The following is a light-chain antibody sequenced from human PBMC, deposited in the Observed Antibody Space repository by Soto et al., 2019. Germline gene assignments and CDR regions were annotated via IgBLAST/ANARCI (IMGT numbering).Light chain of an antibody. V-gene: IGLV1-40*01. Sequence: QSVLTQPPSVSGATGQRVAISCTGSSSNIGAGYDVHWYQQLPGTAPKLLIYGNSNQPSGVPDRFSGSKSVTSASLAITGLQADDEAYYYCQSYDSSLSGYVFGTGTKVTVL. CDR2: GNS. CDR3: QSYDSSLSGYV. CDR1: SSNIGAGYD. J-gene: IGLJ1*01.